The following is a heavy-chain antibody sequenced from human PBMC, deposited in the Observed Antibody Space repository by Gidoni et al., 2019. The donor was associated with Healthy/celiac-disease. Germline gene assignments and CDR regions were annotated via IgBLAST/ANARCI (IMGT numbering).Heavy chain of an antibody. D-gene: IGHD3-22*01. V-gene: IGHV3-30-3*01. Sequence: QVQLVESGGGVVQPGRSLRLSCAASGFTFSSYAMHWVRQAPGKGLEWVAVISYDGRNKYYADSVKGRFTISRDNSKNTLYLQMNSLRAEDTAVYYCARDAQRYDSSGYSPGPPDYWGQGTLVTVSS. CDR3: ARDAQRYDSSGYSPGPPDY. CDR1: GFTFSSYA. CDR2: ISYDGRNK. J-gene: IGHJ4*02.